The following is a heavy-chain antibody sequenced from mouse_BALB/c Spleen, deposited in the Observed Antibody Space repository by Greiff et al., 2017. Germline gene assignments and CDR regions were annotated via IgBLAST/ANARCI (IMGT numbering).Heavy chain of an antibody. D-gene: IGHD2-14*01. Sequence: EVQLQQSGAELVKPGASVKLSCTASGFNIKDTYMHWVKQRPEQGLEWIGRIDPANGNTKYDPKFQGKATITADTSSNTAYLQLSSLTSEDTAVYYCARVYYRYAWFAYWGQGTLVTVSA. V-gene: IGHV14-3*02. J-gene: IGHJ3*01. CDR1: GFNIKDTY. CDR3: ARVYYRYAWFAY. CDR2: IDPANGNT.